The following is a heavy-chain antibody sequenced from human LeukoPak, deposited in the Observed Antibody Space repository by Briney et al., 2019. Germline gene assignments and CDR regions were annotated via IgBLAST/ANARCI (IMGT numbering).Heavy chain of an antibody. D-gene: IGHD2-2*01. CDR1: GFTFSNDV. CDR3: AKAREIVPDS. J-gene: IGHJ4*02. CDR2: LSASGGTT. V-gene: IGHV3-23*01. Sequence: SGGSLRLSCAASGFTFSNDVMSWVRQAPAKGLEWVSTLSASGGTTYFADSVKGRFTISRDNSKNTLYLQMNSLRAEDTAVYYCAKAREIVPDSWGQGTLVTVSS.